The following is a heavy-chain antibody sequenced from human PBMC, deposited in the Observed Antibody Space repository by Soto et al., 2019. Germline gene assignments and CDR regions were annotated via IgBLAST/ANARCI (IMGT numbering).Heavy chain of an antibody. CDR1: GGSIISTTYY. D-gene: IGHD3-10*01. CDR2: ISYSGRT. J-gene: IGHJ4*02. CDR3: ARQSMWFGDLSRPDY. V-gene: IGHV4-39*01. Sequence: PSETLSLTCSVSGGSIISTTYYWGWVRQPPGKGLEWIGSISYSGRTNYNPALKSRVTMSVDTSKNQFSLKLSSVTAADTSVYYCARQSMWFGDLSRPDYWGQGALVTVSS.